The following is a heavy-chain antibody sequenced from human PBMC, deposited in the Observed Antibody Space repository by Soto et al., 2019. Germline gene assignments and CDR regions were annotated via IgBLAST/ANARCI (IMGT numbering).Heavy chain of an antibody. D-gene: IGHD5-18*01. Sequence: SVKVSCKASGGTFSSYAISWVRQAPGQGLEWMGGIIPIFGTANYAQKFQGRVTITADESTSTAYMELSSLRSEDTAVYYCARVDTAMVTGYFDDWGQGTLVTVSS. J-gene: IGHJ4*02. CDR2: IIPIFGTA. CDR3: ARVDTAMVTGYFDD. CDR1: GGTFSSYA. V-gene: IGHV1-69*13.